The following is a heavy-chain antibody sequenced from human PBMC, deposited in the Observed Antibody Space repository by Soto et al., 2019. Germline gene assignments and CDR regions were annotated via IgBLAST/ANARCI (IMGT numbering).Heavy chain of an antibody. CDR2: IYYSGST. D-gene: IGHD3-9*01. J-gene: IGHJ5*02. CDR3: ARMGTYYDILTGYTTNLFDP. Sequence: TSETLCLTCTVSGGSISSYYWSWIRQPPGKGLEWIGCIYYSGSTNYNPSLKSRVTISVDTSKNQFSLKLSSVTAADTAVYYCARMGTYYDILTGYTTNLFDPWGQGTLVTVSS. V-gene: IGHV4-59*01. CDR1: GGSISSYY.